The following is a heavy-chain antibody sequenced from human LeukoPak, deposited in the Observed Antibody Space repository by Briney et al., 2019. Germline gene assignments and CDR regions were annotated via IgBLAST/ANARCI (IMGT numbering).Heavy chain of an antibody. V-gene: IGHV1-69*04. CDR1: GGTFSSYA. CDR2: IIPILGIA. J-gene: IGHJ4*02. D-gene: IGHD3-22*01. Sequence: SVKVSCKASGGTFSSYAISWVRQAPGQGLEWMGRIIPILGIANYAQKFQGRVTITADKSTSTAYMELSSLRSEDTAVYYCARGNSAYYYDSSGYYYYWGQGTLVTVSS. CDR3: ARGNSAYYYDSSGYYYY.